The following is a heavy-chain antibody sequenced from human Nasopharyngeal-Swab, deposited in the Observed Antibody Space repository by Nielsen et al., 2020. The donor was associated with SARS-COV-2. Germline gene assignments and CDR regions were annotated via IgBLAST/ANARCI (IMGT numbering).Heavy chain of an antibody. Sequence: GGSLRLSCAASGFTFSSYWMHWVRQAPGKGLVWVSRINPDGSSTDYAGSVKGRFTISRDNAKNTLYLQMSSLRAEETAVYYCARPGAGKLDYWGQGTLVTVSS. CDR3: ARPGAGKLDY. D-gene: IGHD6-19*01. J-gene: IGHJ4*02. V-gene: IGHV3-74*01. CDR1: GFTFSSYW. CDR2: INPDGSST.